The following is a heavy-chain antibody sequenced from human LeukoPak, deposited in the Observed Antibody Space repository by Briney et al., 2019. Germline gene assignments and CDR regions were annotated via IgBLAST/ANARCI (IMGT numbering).Heavy chain of an antibody. Sequence: PGRSLRLSCAASGFTFNNHGMHWVRQAPGKGPEWVALIWYDGSNKYYGDSVKGRFTISRDNSKNTVYLQMNSLRAEDTGVYYCARDRLEAVTDDDYFDYWGQGTLVTVSS. D-gene: IGHD2-21*02. V-gene: IGHV3-33*01. CDR2: IWYDGSNK. CDR3: ARDRLEAVTDDDYFDY. J-gene: IGHJ4*02. CDR1: GFTFNNHG.